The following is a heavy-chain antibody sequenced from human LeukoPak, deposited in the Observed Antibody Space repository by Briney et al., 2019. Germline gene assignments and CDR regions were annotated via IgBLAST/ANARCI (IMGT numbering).Heavy chain of an antibody. Sequence: GGSLRLSCEASGFTLSTYWMNWVRQVPGKGLDWVANINPDGSGKRYVDSVKGRFTIARDNADNSLYLQMNSLRAEDTAVYYCARDPRYCSSTSCYQDAFDIWGQGTMVTVSS. D-gene: IGHD2-2*01. CDR1: GFTLSTYW. CDR2: INPDGSGK. V-gene: IGHV3-7*01. J-gene: IGHJ3*02. CDR3: ARDPRYCSSTSCYQDAFDI.